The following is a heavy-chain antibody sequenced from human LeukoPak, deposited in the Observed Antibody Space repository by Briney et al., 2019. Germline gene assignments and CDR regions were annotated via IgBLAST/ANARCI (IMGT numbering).Heavy chain of an antibody. D-gene: IGHD2-15*01. J-gene: IGHJ4*02. CDR1: GYSFATYW. Sequence: KSGESLKISCKGSGYSFATYWIGWVRQMPGEGLEWMGIIFPGDSDTRYSPSFQGQVTISADKSISTAYLQWSSLKASDTAIYYCASEYCSGGNCYFDYWGQGTLVTVSS. V-gene: IGHV5-51*01. CDR2: IFPGDSDT. CDR3: ASEYCSGGNCYFDY.